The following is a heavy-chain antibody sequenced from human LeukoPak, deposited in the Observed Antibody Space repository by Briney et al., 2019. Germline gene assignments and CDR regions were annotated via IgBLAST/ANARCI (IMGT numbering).Heavy chain of an antibody. V-gene: IGHV3-23*01. CDR3: AKGLSGSGNKPGGFDI. J-gene: IGHJ3*02. Sequence: GGSLRLSCAASGVTFSSHAMSWVRQAPGKGLEWVSTISGSGGITSYADSVKGRFTVSRDNSKNTLYLQINRLRAEDTAIYYCAKGLSGSGNKPGGFDIWGQATMVTVSS. CDR1: GVTFSSHA. CDR2: ISGSGGIT. D-gene: IGHD3-10*01.